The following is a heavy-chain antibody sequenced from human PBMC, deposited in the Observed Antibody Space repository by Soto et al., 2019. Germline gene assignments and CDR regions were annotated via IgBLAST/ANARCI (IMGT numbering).Heavy chain of an antibody. Sequence: QVQLVQSGAEVKKPGSSVKVSCKASGGTFSSYAISWVRQAPGQGLEWMGGIIPIFGTANYAQKFQGRVKINAEESTSTDYMELSSLRSEDTAVYYCAREQNYYDSSGYYGAFDIWGQGTMVTVSS. V-gene: IGHV1-69*01. D-gene: IGHD3-22*01. J-gene: IGHJ3*02. CDR1: GGTFSSYA. CDR2: IIPIFGTA. CDR3: AREQNYYDSSGYYGAFDI.